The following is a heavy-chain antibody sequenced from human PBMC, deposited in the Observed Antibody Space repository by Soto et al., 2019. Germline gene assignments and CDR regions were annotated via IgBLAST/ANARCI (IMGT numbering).Heavy chain of an antibody. V-gene: IGHV4-39*01. D-gene: IGHD3-22*01. J-gene: IGHJ3*02. CDR3: ARVTGYSTGAFDI. Sequence: SETLSLTCTVSGGSISSSRCHWGWIRQPPGKGLEWIASIKYSGTTFYNPSLKSRVTLSVDTSKNQFSLKLSSVTAADTAVYYCARVTGYSTGAFDIWGQGTMVTVSS. CDR2: IKYSGTT. CDR1: GGSISSSRCH.